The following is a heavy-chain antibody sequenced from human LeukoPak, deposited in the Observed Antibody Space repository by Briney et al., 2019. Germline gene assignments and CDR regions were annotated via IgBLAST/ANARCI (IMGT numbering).Heavy chain of an antibody. V-gene: IGHV3-23*01. Sequence: PGGSLRLSCAASGFTFSDYYMSWVRQAPGKGLEWVSSLSDNGGSPYYADSVRGRFTISRDNSKNTLYLHMNSLRVEDTAVYYCAKDPETYSSRWFDSWGQGTLDTVSS. CDR2: LSDNGGSP. CDR1: GFTFSDYY. D-gene: IGHD2-21*01. J-gene: IGHJ5*01. CDR3: AKDPETYSSRWFDS.